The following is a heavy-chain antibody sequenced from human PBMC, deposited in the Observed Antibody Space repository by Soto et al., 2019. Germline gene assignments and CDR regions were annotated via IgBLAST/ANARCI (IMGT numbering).Heavy chain of an antibody. J-gene: IGHJ4*02. D-gene: IGHD2-21*01. CDR3: ARDRWGYRIDY. V-gene: IGHV4-31*03. Sequence: SETLSLTCTVSGGSISGNYYWHWIRQHPGKGLEWIGYIYNSGSNYYNPSLKSRVTMSVDTSKKQFSLNLSSVTAADTAVYYCARDRWGYRIDYWGQGTLVIVSS. CDR1: GGSISGNYY. CDR2: IYNSGSN.